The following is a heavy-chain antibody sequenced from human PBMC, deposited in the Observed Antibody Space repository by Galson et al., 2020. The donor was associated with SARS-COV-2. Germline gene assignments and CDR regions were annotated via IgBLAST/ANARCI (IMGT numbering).Heavy chain of an antibody. Sequence: GESLKLSCAASGFTFSDYYMSWIRQAPGKGLEWISYISSSGSYTNYADSVKGRFTISRDNAKNSLYLQMNSLRAEDTALYFCARNGRDCSGGICYGAEYFQYWGQGNPVTVSS. CDR2: ISSSGSYT. J-gene: IGHJ1*01. CDR1: GFTFSDYY. D-gene: IGHD2-15*01. V-gene: IGHV3-11*06. CDR3: ARNGRDCSGGICYGAEYFQY.